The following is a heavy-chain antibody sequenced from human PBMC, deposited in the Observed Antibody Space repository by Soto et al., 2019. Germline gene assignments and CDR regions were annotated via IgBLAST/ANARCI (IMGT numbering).Heavy chain of an antibody. CDR2: ISYDGSNK. Sequence: QVQLVESGGGVVQPGRSLRLSCAASGFTFSSYAMHWVRQAPGKGLEWVAVISYDGSNKNYADSVKGRFTISRDNSKNTLYLQMNSLRAEDTAVYYCARGYDFGSGYYYPYGMDVW. CDR1: GFTFSSYA. V-gene: IGHV3-30-3*01. D-gene: IGHD3-3*01. J-gene: IGHJ6*01. CDR3: ARGYDFGSGYYYPYGMDV.